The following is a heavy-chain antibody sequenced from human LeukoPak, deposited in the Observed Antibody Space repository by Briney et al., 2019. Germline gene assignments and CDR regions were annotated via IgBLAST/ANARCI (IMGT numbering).Heavy chain of an antibody. D-gene: IGHD5-12*01. J-gene: IGHJ4*02. CDR1: GFTFSSYE. Sequence: GGSLRLSCAASGFTFSSYEMNWVRQAPGKGLEWVSYISSSGSTIYYADSVKGRFTISRDNAKNSLYLQMNSLRAEDTAVYYCARDTRYSGYDPLGHYFDYWGQGTLVTVSS. V-gene: IGHV3-48*03. CDR2: ISSSGSTI. CDR3: ARDTRYSGYDPLGHYFDY.